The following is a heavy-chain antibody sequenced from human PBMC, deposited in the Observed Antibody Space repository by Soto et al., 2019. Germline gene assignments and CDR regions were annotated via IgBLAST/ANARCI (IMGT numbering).Heavy chain of an antibody. V-gene: IGHV1-8*01. CDR1: GYSFTSYD. CDR3: ARAPTARYNWFDP. D-gene: IGHD2-21*02. J-gene: IGHJ5*02. Sequence: ASVKVSCKASGYSFTSYDINWVRQATGQGLEWMGWMNPNSGNTGYAQKFQGRVTMTRNTSISTAYMELSSLRSEDTAVYYCARAPTARYNWFDPWGQGTLVTVSS. CDR2: MNPNSGNT.